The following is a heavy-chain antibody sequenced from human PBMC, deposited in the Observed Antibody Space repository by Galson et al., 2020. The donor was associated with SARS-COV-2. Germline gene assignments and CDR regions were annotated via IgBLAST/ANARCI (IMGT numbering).Heavy chain of an antibody. D-gene: IGHD3-10*01. CDR3: ARDNLALKSGVPQPDPHAP. CDR1: GYTFTGYY. Sequence: GESLKISCKASGYTFTGYYMHWVRQAPGQGLEWMGWINPNSGGTNYAQKFQGRVTMTRDTSISTAYMELSRLRSDDTAVYYCARDNLALKSGVPQPDPHAPWGQGTLVTVSS. CDR2: INPNSGGT. J-gene: IGHJ5*02. V-gene: IGHV1-2*02.